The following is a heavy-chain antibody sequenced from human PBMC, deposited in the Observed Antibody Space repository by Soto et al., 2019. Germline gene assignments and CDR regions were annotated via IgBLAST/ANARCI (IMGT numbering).Heavy chain of an antibody. CDR1: GFTFSSYA. D-gene: IGHD2-21*02. Sequence: QVQLVESGGGVVQPGRSLRLSCAASGFTFSSYAMHWVRQAPGKGLEWVAVISYDGSNKYYADSVKGRFTISRDNSKNTLYLQMNSLRAEDTAVYYWAREGGGDCYCFDYWGQGTLVTVSS. J-gene: IGHJ4*02. V-gene: IGHV3-30-3*01. CDR3: AREGGGDCYCFDY. CDR2: ISYDGSNK.